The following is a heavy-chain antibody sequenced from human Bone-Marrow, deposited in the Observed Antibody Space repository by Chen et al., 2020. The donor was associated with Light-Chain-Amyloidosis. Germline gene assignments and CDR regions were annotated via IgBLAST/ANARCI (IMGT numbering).Heavy chain of an antibody. Sequence: EVQLVESGGGLLQRGGSLRLSCAASGFAFSSYAMSWVRQAPGKGLEWVSTSRGSGGSRDYGESVKGRLTIARDNAKNALCLQMNSLRAEDRAVYYCAKDISYDDILPGYPADAFDIWGQGTMVTVSS. CDR3: AKDISYDDILPGYPADAFDI. CDR2: SRGSGGSR. D-gene: IGHD3-9*01. J-gene: IGHJ3*02. CDR1: GFAFSSYA. V-gene: IGHV3-23*04.